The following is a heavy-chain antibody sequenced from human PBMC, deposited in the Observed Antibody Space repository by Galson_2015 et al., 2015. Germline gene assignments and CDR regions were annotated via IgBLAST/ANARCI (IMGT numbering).Heavy chain of an antibody. CDR1: GFIFSNYA. V-gene: IGHV3-23*01. CDR2: ISGSGGTT. J-gene: IGHJ4*02. D-gene: IGHD1-26*01. CDR3: AKDEALRSYPLGYFDY. Sequence: SLRLSCAASGFIFSNYAVSWVRQPPGKGLEWVSSISGSGGTTYYADSVKGRFTISRDNSKNTPYLQMNSLRGEDTAVYYCAKDEALRSYPLGYFDYWGQGILVTVSS.